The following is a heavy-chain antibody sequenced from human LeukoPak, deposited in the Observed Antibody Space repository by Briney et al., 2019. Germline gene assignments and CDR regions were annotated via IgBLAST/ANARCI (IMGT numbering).Heavy chain of an antibody. J-gene: IGHJ4*02. D-gene: IGHD3-10*01. V-gene: IGHV3-23*01. CDR1: GLTFSSYA. CDR3: ASDRASYYYGSGSYYSPY. Sequence: PGGSLRLSCAASGLTFSSYAMSWVRQAPGKGLEWVSAISGSGGSTYYADSVKGRFTISRDNSKTTLYLQMNSLRAEDTAVYYCASDRASYYYGSGSYYSPYWGQGTLVTVSS. CDR2: ISGSGGST.